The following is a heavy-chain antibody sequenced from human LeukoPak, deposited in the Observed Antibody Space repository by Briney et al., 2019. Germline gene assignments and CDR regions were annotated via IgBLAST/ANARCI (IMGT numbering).Heavy chain of an antibody. CDR3: ARDFSRARVDCFDP. Sequence: ASVKVFCKASGYTFTSYGISWVRQAPGQGLEWMGWISGYDGKTNYAQKFQGRVTMTTDTSTNTAYMELRTLRSDDTAVYYCARDFSRARVDCFDPWGQGTLVTVSS. J-gene: IGHJ5*02. D-gene: IGHD2-2*01. CDR1: GYTFTSYG. CDR2: ISGYDGKT. V-gene: IGHV1-18*01.